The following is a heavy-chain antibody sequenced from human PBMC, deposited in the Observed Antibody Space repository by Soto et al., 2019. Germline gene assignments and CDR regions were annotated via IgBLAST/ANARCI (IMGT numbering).Heavy chain of an antibody. CDR2: ISGSGGST. CDR1: GFTFSSSA. CDR3: AKGPYYDSSGPMDY. Sequence: GGSLRLSCAASGFTFSSSAISWVRQAPGKGLEWVSAISGSGGSTYYADSVKGRFTISRDNSKNTLYLQMNSLRAEDTAVYYCAKGPYYDSSGPMDYWGQGTLVTVSS. D-gene: IGHD3-22*01. V-gene: IGHV3-23*01. J-gene: IGHJ4*02.